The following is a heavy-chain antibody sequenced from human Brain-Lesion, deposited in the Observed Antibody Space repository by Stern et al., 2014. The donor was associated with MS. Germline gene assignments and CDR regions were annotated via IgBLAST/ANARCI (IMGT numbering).Heavy chain of an antibody. D-gene: IGHD2-2*01. V-gene: IGHV4-61*02. CDR3: ARGRVVPGFQYYATDV. CDR1: GGSISSGGYY. J-gene: IGHJ6*02. Sequence: VQLVESGPGLVKPSQTLSLSCTVSGGSISSGGYYWSWIRQPAGKGLEWIGRIFNSGSTSYNPSLQSRVTISIDTSKNPVSLRLSSMTAADTAVYYCARGRVVPGFQYYATDVWGQGTTVIVSS. CDR2: IFNSGST.